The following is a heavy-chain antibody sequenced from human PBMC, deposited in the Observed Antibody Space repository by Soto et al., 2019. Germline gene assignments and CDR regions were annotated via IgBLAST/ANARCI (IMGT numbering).Heavy chain of an antibody. J-gene: IGHJ5*02. V-gene: IGHV3-74*01. CDR2: INSDGSST. Sequence: PGGSLRLSCAASGFTFSSYWMHWVRQAPGKGLVWVSRINSDGSSTSYADSVKGRFTISRDNAKNTLYLQMNSLRADDTAVYYCAREPPVYGFDPWGQGTLVTVSS. CDR1: GFTFSSYW. CDR3: AREPPVYGFDP. D-gene: IGHD6-6*01.